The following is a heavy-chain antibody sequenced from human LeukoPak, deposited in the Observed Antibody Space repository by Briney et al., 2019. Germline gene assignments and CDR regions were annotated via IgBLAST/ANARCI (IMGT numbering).Heavy chain of an antibody. J-gene: IGHJ3*02. Sequence: SVKVSCKASGGTFSSYAISWVRQAPGQGLEWMGRIIPIFGTANYAQKFQSRVTTTTDESTSTPYMELSSLRSQDTAVYYCAIFSPAGHGAFDIWGEGTMVTVSS. CDR1: GGTFSSYA. D-gene: IGHD2/OR15-2a*01. CDR3: AIFSPAGHGAFDI. CDR2: IIPIFGTA. V-gene: IGHV1-69*05.